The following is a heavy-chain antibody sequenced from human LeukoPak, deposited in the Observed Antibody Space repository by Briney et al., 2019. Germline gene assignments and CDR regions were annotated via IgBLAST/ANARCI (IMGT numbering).Heavy chain of an antibody. CDR3: ARRRRNSSGYHDY. CDR2: IYYSGST. V-gene: IGHV4-59*12. Sequence: NASETLSLTCTVSGDSISGFYWSWIRQPPGKGLEWIGYIYYSGSTYYNPSLKSRVTISVDTSKNQFSLKLSSVTAADTAVYYCARRRRNSSGYHDYWGQGTLVTVSS. J-gene: IGHJ4*02. D-gene: IGHD3-22*01. CDR1: GDSISGFY.